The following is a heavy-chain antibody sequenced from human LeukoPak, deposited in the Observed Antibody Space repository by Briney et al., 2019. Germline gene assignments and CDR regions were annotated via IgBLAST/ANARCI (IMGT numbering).Heavy chain of an antibody. CDR2: ISYDGSNK. Sequence: GGSLRLSCAASGFTFSSYGMHWVRQAPGKGLEWVAVISYDGSNKYYADSVKGRFTISRDNSKNTLYLQMNSLRAEDTAVYYCAKVLFVGRNWFDPWGQGTLVTVSS. D-gene: IGHD2-21*01. J-gene: IGHJ5*02. CDR1: GFTFSSYG. CDR3: AKVLFVGRNWFDP. V-gene: IGHV3-30*18.